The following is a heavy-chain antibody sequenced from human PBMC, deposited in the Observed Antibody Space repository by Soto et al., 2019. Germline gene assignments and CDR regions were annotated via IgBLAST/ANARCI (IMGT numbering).Heavy chain of an antibody. CDR1: VGSVSSGSYY. CDR2: IYHSGSA. J-gene: IGHJ5*02. V-gene: IGHV4-61*01. CDR3: AKDSYNAAAGTPSGFDP. Sequence: SETLSLTCIVSVGSVSSGSYYWNWIRQPPGKGLEWIASIYHSGSADYNPSLKSRVTISVDTSKNQFSLKLGSVTAADTAVYYCAKDSYNAAAGTPSGFDPWGQGTLVTVSS. D-gene: IGHD6-13*01.